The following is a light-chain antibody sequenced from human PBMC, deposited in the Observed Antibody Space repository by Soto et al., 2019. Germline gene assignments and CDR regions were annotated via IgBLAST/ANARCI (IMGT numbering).Light chain of an antibody. J-gene: IGKJ5*01. Sequence: DIQMTKYPSSLSASVGDRVTITCQASQDISNYLNWYQQKPGKAPKLLIYDTSNLETGVPSRFSGSGSGTDFTFTISSLQPEDIATYYCQQYDNLPITFGQGTRLEIK. CDR3: QQYDNLPIT. CDR2: DTS. CDR1: QDISNY. V-gene: IGKV1-33*01.